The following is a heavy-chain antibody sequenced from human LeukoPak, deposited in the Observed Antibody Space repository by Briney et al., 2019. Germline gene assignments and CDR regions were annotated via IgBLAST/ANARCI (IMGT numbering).Heavy chain of an antibody. CDR3: AASHIGVGGAFDY. V-gene: IGHV1-58*02. Sequence: SVKVSCKASGYTFTSYGISWVRQAPGQGLEWIGWIVVGSGNTNYAQKFQERVTITRDMSTGTAYMELSSLRSEDTAVYYCAASHIGVGGAFDYWGQGTLVTVSS. CDR1: GYTFTSYG. D-gene: IGHD2-21*01. CDR2: IVVGSGNT. J-gene: IGHJ4*02.